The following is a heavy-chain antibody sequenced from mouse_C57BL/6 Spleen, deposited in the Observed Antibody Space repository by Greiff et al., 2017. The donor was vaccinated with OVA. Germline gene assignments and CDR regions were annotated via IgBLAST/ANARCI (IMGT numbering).Heavy chain of an antibody. Sequence: VVKPGASVKISCKASGYAFSSSWMNWVKQRPGKGLEWIGRIYPGDGDTNYNGKFKGKATLTADKSSSTAYMQLSSLTSEDSAVYFCARSSNYGAMDYWGQGTSVTVSS. D-gene: IGHD2-5*01. CDR2: IYPGDGDT. CDR1: GYAFSSSW. J-gene: IGHJ4*01. V-gene: IGHV1-82*01. CDR3: ARSSNYGAMDY.